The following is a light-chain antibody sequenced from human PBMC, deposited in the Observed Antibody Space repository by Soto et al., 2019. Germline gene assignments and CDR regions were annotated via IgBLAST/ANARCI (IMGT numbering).Light chain of an antibody. J-gene: IGKJ1*01. CDR3: QQYNNWPQT. V-gene: IGKV3-15*01. CDR1: QSLRSS. Sequence: ETMMTQSPDTLSVSLGERATLSCRASQSLRSSLAWYQQKPGQAPRLLIYDASTRATGIPARFSGSGSGTDFTLTISGLQSEDFAVYYFQQYNNWPQTFGQWTKVEIK. CDR2: DAS.